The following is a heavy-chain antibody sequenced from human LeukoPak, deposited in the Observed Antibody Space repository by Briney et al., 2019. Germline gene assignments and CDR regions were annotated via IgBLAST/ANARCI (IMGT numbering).Heavy chain of an antibody. Sequence: SVKVSCKASGGTFSSYAISWVRQAPGQGLEWMGGIISIFGTANYAQKFQGRVTITADESTSTAYMELSSLRSEDTAVYYCARSTSHYYYYMDVWGKGTTVTVSS. CDR2: IISIFGTA. CDR1: GGTFSSYA. D-gene: IGHD2-2*01. V-gene: IGHV1-69*01. CDR3: ARSTSHYYYYMDV. J-gene: IGHJ6*03.